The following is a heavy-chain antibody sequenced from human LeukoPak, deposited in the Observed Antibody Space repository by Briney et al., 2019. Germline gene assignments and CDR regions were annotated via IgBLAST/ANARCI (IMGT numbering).Heavy chain of an antibody. CDR2: INHSGST. Sequence: SETLSLTCAVYGGSFSGYYWSWIRQPPGKGLEWIGEINHSGSTNYNPSLKSRVTISVDTSKNQFSLKLSSVTAADTAVYYCARARRDRYDYMRGNNWFDPWGQGTLVTVSS. CDR1: GGSFSGYY. D-gene: IGHD1-1*01. V-gene: IGHV4-34*01. J-gene: IGHJ5*02. CDR3: ARARRDRYDYMRGNNWFDP.